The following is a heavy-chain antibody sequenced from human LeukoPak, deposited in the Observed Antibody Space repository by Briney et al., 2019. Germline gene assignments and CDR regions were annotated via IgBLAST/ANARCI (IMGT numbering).Heavy chain of an antibody. CDR1: GITFSNFW. CDR2: IKPDGREK. D-gene: IGHD5-24*01. CDR3: TTMASNVFDY. J-gene: IGHJ4*02. Sequence: QPGRSLRLSCAASGITFSNFWMSWVRQAPGKGLEWVANIKPDGREKYYKDSLKGRFTISNDNAKNSVYLQMSSLRVEDTAVYYCTTMASNVFDYWGQGALVTVSS. V-gene: IGHV3-7*03.